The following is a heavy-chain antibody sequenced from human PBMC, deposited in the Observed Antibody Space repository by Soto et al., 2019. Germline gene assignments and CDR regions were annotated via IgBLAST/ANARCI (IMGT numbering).Heavy chain of an antibody. D-gene: IGHD3-22*01. J-gene: IGHJ4*02. V-gene: IGHV3-30*18. CDR2: ISYDGSNK. CDR3: AKLSFDSSGYPPYSFHY. CDR1: GFTFSSYG. Sequence: GGSLRLSCAASGFTFSSYGMHWVRQAPGKGLEWVAVISYDGSNKYYADSVKGRFTISRDNSKNTLYLQMNSLRAEDTAVYYCAKLSFDSSGYPPYSFHYRGQGLLVTLAS.